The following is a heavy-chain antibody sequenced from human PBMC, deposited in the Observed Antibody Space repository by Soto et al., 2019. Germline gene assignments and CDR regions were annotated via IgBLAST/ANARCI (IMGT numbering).Heavy chain of an antibody. CDR1: GYTFTSYG. J-gene: IGHJ4*02. V-gene: IGHV1-18*01. Sequence: QVQLVQSGAEVKKPGASVKVSCKASGYTFTSYGLSWVRQAPGQGLEWMGWINPYNGNTKDTQKLRGRVTMTTDTSTSTAYMELRSLRSDDTAVYYCAREYCDSTRCFLPDYWGQGALVTVSS. D-gene: IGHD2-2*01. CDR2: INPYNGNT. CDR3: AREYCDSTRCFLPDY.